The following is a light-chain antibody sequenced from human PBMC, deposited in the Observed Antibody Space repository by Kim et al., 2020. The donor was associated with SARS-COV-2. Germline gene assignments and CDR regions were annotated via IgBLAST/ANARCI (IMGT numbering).Light chain of an antibody. V-gene: IGLV3-19*01. J-gene: IGLJ3*02. CDR1: SRRKYY. CDR3: NSRDNSADRLGV. Sequence: LGQTVRMTCRVDSRRKYYGAWYQQKPGQAPILLIYNKKNRPSGIPDRFSVSTSGNTASLTITGAQAEDEAAYYCNSRDNSADRLGVFGGGTQLTVL. CDR2: NKK.